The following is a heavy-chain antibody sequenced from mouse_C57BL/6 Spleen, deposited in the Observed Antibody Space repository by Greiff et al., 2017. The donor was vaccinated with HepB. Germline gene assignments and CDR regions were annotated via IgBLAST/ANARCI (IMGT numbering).Heavy chain of an antibody. Sequence: EVQRVESGGGLVKPGGSLKFSCAASGFTFSDYGMHWVRQAPEKGLEWVAYISSGSSTIYYADTVKGRFTISRDNAKNTLVLQMTRLRSEDTAMYYCARSITTVVDPYFDVWGTGTTVTVSS. CDR3: ARSITTVVDPYFDV. CDR2: ISSGSSTI. CDR1: GFTFSDYG. D-gene: IGHD1-1*01. J-gene: IGHJ1*03. V-gene: IGHV5-17*01.